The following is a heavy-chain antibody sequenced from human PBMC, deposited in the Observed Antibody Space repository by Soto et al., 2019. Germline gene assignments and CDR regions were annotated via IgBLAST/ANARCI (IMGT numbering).Heavy chain of an antibody. J-gene: IGHJ4*02. CDR3: ARDVGGLLGCLADY. V-gene: IGHV3-7*03. CDR2: IKQDGSEK. CDR1: GFTFSSYW. Sequence: EVQLVESGGGLVQPGGSLRLSCAASGFTFSSYWMSWVRQAPGKGLEWVANIKQDGSEKYYVDSVKGRFTISRDNAKNSLYLQMNSLRAEDTAVYYCARDVGGLLGCLADYWGQGTLVTVSS. D-gene: IGHD3-22*01.